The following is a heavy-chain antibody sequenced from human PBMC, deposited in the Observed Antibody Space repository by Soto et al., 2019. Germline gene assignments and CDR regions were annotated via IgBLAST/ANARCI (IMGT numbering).Heavy chain of an antibody. CDR1: GYTFTSYG. V-gene: IGHV1-18*01. Sequence: ASVKVSCKASGYTFTSYGISWVRQAPGQGLEWMGWISAYNGNTNYAQKLQGRVTMTTDTSTSTAYMELGSLRSDDTAVYYCARVLWSIVVVPAAMRVDQYYFDYWGQGTLVTVSS. CDR2: ISAYNGNT. D-gene: IGHD2-2*01. CDR3: ARVLWSIVVVPAAMRVDQYYFDY. J-gene: IGHJ4*02.